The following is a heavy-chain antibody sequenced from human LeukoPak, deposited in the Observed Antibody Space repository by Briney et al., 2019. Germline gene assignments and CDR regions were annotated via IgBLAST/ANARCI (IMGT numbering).Heavy chain of an antibody. CDR2: ISYDGSNK. D-gene: IGHD3-22*01. V-gene: IGHV3-30*18. CDR1: GFTFSSYG. J-gene: IGHJ4*02. CDR3: AKDGRTYYYDSSGPVDFDY. Sequence: GGSLRLSCAASGFTFSSYGMHWVRHAPGKGLEWVAVISYDGSNKYYADSVKGRFTISRDNSKNTLYLQMNSLRAEDTAVYYCAKDGRTYYYDSSGPVDFDYWGQGTLVTVSS.